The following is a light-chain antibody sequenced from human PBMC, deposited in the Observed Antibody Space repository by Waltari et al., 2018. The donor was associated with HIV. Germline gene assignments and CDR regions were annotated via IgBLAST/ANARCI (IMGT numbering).Light chain of an antibody. CDR2: EVS. J-gene: IGLJ2*01. CDR3: SSYTSSSSRV. V-gene: IGLV2-14*01. CDR1: SSDVGAYNY. Sequence: QSALTQPASVSGSPGQSITISCTGPSSDVGAYNYVSSYQQHPGKAPKLLIFEVSNRPSGVPNRFSGSKSGNTASLAISGLQAEDEADYYCSSYTSSSSRVFGGGTKLTVL.